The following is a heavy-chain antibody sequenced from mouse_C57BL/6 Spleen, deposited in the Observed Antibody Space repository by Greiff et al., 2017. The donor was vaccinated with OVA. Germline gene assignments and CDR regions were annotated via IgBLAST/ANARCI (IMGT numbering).Heavy chain of an antibody. CDR3: ARGDGNYGWYFDV. CDR1: GFNIKNTY. CDR2: IDPANGNT. V-gene: IGHV14-3*01. J-gene: IGHJ1*03. D-gene: IGHD2-1*01. Sequence: EVQLQQSVAELVRPGASVKLSCTASGFNIKNTYMHWLKQRPKQALRWIGRIDPANGNTKHAPKFQGKATITADTSSNTAYLQLSSLTSEDTAIYYCARGDGNYGWYFDVWGTGTTVTVSS.